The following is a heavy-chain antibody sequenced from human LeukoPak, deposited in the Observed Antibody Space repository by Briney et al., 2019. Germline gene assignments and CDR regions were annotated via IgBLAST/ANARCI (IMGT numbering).Heavy chain of an antibody. Sequence: GASLKISCKGSGYCFTTYWIAWVRQLPGKGLEWMGIIFPSDSDTRYSPSFQGQVTISADKSISTAYLQWSSLKASDTAIFYCARSGVSGDGWDYWGQGTLVTVAS. J-gene: IGHJ4*02. CDR3: ARSGVSGDGWDY. D-gene: IGHD5-12*01. CDR2: IFPSDSDT. CDR1: GYCFTTYW. V-gene: IGHV5-51*01.